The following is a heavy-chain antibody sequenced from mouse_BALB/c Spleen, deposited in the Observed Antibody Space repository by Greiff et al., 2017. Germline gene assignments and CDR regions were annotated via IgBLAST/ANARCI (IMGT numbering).Heavy chain of an antibody. CDR2: IWSGGST. Sequence: QVQLKESGPGLVQPSQSLSITCTVSGFSLTSYGVHWVRQSPGKGLEWLGVIWSGGSTDYNAAFISRLSISKDNSKSQVFFKMNSLQADDTAIYYCARNLGKAPYYAMDYWGQGTSVTVSS. J-gene: IGHJ4*01. CDR1: GFSLTSYG. D-gene: IGHD4-1*01. V-gene: IGHV2-4-1*01. CDR3: ARNLGKAPYYAMDY.